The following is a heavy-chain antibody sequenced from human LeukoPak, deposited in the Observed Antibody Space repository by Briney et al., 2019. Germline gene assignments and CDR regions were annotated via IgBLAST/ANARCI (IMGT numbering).Heavy chain of an antibody. D-gene: IGHD6-13*01. CDR2: IKQDGSEK. Sequence: GGSLRLSCAASGFTFSSYWMSWVRQAPGKGLGWVANIKQDGSEKYYVDSVKGRFTISRDKAKNSLYLQMNSLRAEDTAVYYCARELGIAAAGTTGFDYWGQGTLVTVPS. J-gene: IGHJ4*02. V-gene: IGHV3-7*03. CDR3: ARELGIAAAGTTGFDY. CDR1: GFTFSSYW.